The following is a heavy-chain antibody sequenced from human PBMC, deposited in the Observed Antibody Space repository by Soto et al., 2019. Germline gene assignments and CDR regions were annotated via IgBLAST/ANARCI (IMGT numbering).Heavy chain of an antibody. CDR1: GGSISSGDYY. CDR2: IYYTGST. J-gene: IGHJ6*02. V-gene: IGHV4-30-4*02. D-gene: IGHD3-10*01. CDR3: ARGSGTYHYYGMDV. Sequence: SETLSLTCTVSGGSISSGDYYWSWIRQPPGKGLEWIGYIYYTGSTNYNPSLKSRVTISVDTSKNQFSLNLSSVTAADTAVYYCARGSGTYHYYGMDVWGQGTTVTAP.